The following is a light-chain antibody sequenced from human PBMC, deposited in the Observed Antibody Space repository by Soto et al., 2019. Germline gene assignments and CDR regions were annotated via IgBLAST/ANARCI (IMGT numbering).Light chain of an antibody. CDR1: SSDVGGYNL. V-gene: IGLV2-14*01. CDR2: DVN. CDR3: SSYKSSSTLPYV. Sequence: QSVLTQPASVSGSPGQSITISCTGTSSDVGGYNLVSWYQQYPDKAPKLMIFDVNTRPSGVSNRFSGSKSGNTASLTISGLPAEDEADYYCSSYKSSSTLPYVFGTGTKLTVL. J-gene: IGLJ1*01.